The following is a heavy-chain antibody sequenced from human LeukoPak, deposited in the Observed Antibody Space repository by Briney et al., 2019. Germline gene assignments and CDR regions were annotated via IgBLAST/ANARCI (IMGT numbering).Heavy chain of an antibody. Sequence: GGSLRLSCAGSGFVFSDFYINWIRHSPGKGLEWLAYISPDGSYTTYGDSVKGRFTISRDNAKNSLYLQMNSLRDEDTALYYCARDVFYAFDIWGLGTVVTVSS. D-gene: IGHD5/OR15-5a*01. CDR1: GFVFSDFY. CDR2: ISPDGSYT. J-gene: IGHJ3*02. V-gene: IGHV3-11*06. CDR3: ARDVFYAFDI.